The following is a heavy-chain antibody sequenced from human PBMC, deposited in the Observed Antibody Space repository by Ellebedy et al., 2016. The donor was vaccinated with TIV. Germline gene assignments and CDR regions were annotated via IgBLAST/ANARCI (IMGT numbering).Heavy chain of an antibody. Sequence: GESLKISCAASGFTFGSYDMYWVRQAPGKGLDWVAVISYDRSNKDYADSVKSRFTISRDNSKNTLYLEMNSLRPEDTAVYYCARVFQSYYFDYWGQGTLVTVAS. CDR2: ISYDRSNK. CDR1: GFTFGSYD. V-gene: IGHV3-30*03. J-gene: IGHJ4*02. CDR3: ARVFQSYYFDY. D-gene: IGHD3-10*01.